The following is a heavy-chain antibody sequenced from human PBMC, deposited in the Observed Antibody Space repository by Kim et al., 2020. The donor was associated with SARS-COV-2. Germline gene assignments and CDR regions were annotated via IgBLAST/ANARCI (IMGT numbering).Heavy chain of an antibody. CDR3: AKDMGQQLDTFDY. V-gene: IGHV3-9*01. J-gene: IGHJ4*02. CDR2: ISWNSGSI. D-gene: IGHD6-13*01. CDR1: GFTFDDYA. Sequence: GGSLRLSCAASGFTFDDYAMHWVRQAPGKGLEWVSGISWNSGSIGYADSVKGRFTISRDNAKNSLYLQMNSLRAEDTALYYCAKDMGQQLDTFDYWGQGTLVTVSS.